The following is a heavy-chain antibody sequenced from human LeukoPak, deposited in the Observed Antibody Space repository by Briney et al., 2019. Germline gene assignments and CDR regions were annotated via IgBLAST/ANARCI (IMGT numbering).Heavy chain of an antibody. Sequence: GGSLRLSCAASGFTFSSYDMHWVRQATGKGLEWVSAIGTAGDTYYPGSVKGRFTISRENAKNSLYLQMNSLRAEDTAVYYCARDLRSYSSSRYVPAFDIWGQGTMVTVSS. D-gene: IGHD6-13*01. CDR1: GFTFSSYD. CDR2: IGTAGDT. J-gene: IGHJ3*02. CDR3: ARDLRSYSSSRYVPAFDI. V-gene: IGHV3-13*01.